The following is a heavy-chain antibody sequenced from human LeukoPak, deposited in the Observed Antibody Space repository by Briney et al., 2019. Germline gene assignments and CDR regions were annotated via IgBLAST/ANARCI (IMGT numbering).Heavy chain of an antibody. J-gene: IGHJ6*02. CDR3: ARVRISGYPYYYYYGMDV. Sequence: SETLSLTCTVSGASISSYYWSWIRQPPGKGLEWIGYIYYSGSTNYNPSLKSRVTISVDTSKNQFSLKLSSVTAADTAVYYCARVRISGYPYYYYYGMDVWGQGTTVTVSS. CDR2: IYYSGST. CDR1: GASISSYY. V-gene: IGHV4-59*01. D-gene: IGHD5-12*01.